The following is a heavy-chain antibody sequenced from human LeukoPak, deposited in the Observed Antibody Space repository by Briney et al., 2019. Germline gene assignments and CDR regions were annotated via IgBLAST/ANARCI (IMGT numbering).Heavy chain of an antibody. Sequence: SETLSLTCTVSGGSISSYYWSWIRQPAGKGLEWIGCIYISGSTNYNPSIKSRVTMSVDTSKNQFSLKLSSVTAADTAVYYCARAKSSRRFLEWLANNWFDPWGQGTLVTVSS. D-gene: IGHD3-3*01. CDR1: GGSISSYY. J-gene: IGHJ5*02. V-gene: IGHV4-4*07. CDR2: IYISGST. CDR3: ARAKSSRRFLEWLANNWFDP.